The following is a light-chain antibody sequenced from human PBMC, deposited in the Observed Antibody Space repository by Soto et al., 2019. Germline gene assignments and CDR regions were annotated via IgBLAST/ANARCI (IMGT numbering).Light chain of an antibody. CDR2: GAS. CDR1: QSVSSSY. V-gene: IGKV3-20*01. J-gene: IGKJ5*01. CDR3: QQYGSSPIP. Sequence: EMVVTQSPDTLRLAPGERARLSCSSSQSVSSSYLAWYQQKPGQAPRLLIYGASSRATGIPDRFSGSGSGTDFTLTISRLEPEDFPVYYCQQYGSSPIPVGQGTRLEI.